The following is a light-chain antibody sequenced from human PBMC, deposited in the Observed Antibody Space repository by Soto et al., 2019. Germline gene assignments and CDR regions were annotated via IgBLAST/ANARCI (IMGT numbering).Light chain of an antibody. CDR1: SSDVGGFDH. V-gene: IGLV2-14*03. Sequence: QSVLTQPASVSGSPGQSITISCTGASSDVGGFDHVSWYQQHPGKVPRLLIYDVSSRPSGVSDRFSGSKSGNTASLTISGLQAEVVADYYCNSFTTTTTYVFGTGTIVT. CDR3: NSFTTTTTYV. CDR2: DVS. J-gene: IGLJ1*01.